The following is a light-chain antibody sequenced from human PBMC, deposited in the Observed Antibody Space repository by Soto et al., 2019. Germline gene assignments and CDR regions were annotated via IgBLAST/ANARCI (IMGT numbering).Light chain of an antibody. CDR2: DAS. CDR1: QSVSSD. V-gene: IGKV3-15*01. J-gene: IGKJ2*01. Sequence: ETVMTQSPATLSVSPGERATLSCRASQSVSSDLAWYQQKPGQAPRLLIYDASTRATGIPARFSGSGSGAEFTLTISSLQSEDFAVYYRQHYNNWPNTFGQGTKVDIK. CDR3: QHYNNWPNT.